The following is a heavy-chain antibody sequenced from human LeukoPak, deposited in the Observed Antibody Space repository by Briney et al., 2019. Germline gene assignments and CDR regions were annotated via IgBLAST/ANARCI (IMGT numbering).Heavy chain of an antibody. CDR2: INHSGST. CDR3: ARVDKDIVVVPAATYYFDY. J-gene: IGHJ4*02. D-gene: IGHD2-2*01. Sequence: SETLSLTCAVYGGSFSGYSWRWIRQPPRKGLEWSGEINHSGSTNYNPSLKSRVTISVDTSKNQFSLKLSSVTAADTAVYYCARVDKDIVVVPAATYYFDYWGQGTLVTVSS. V-gene: IGHV4-34*01. CDR1: GGSFSGYS.